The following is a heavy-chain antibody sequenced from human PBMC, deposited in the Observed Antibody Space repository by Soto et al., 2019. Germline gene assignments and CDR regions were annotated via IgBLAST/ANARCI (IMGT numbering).Heavy chain of an antibody. CDR1: GVTFDDYA. J-gene: IGHJ2*01. D-gene: IGHD6-13*01. V-gene: IGHV3-9*01. CDR3: AKGNSSSLYGGYRYFDP. Sequence: EVQLVESGGGLVQPGRSLRLSCAASGVTFDDYAMHWVRQAPGKGLVWVSGISWNSGRIGNADSVKGRFTISRDKAKTFLSLQINRRKAGDKGLYYYAKGNSSSLYGGYRYFDPLGRGTLVTVSS. CDR2: ISWNSGRI.